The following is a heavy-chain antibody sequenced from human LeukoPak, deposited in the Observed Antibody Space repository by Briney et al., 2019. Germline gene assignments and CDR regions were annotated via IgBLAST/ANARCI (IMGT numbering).Heavy chain of an antibody. Sequence: PGGSLRLSCALSGFTLTSNGMHWVRHAPGKGLGWVAFISHDGNKKYYADSVKGLFTVSRDSSKRTLFLQMDSLRRDDTAVYYCGRDIRVRYMPMVRAVEYYQYHAMDVWGQGTTVTV. V-gene: IGHV3-30*03. J-gene: IGHJ6*02. CDR1: GFTLTSNG. D-gene: IGHD3-10*01. CDR3: GRDIRVRYMPMVRAVEYYQYHAMDV. CDR2: ISHDGNKK.